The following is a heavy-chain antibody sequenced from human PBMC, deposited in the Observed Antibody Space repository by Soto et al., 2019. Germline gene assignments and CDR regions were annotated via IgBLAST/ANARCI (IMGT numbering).Heavy chain of an antibody. J-gene: IGHJ6*02. CDR2: IYYSGST. CDR3: ARYGGYSSSFGGMDV. Sequence: QLQLQESGPGLVKPSETLSLTCTVSGGSISSSSYYWGWIRQPPGKGLEWIGSIYYSGSTYYNPSLKRRGTIPLDTSNKHLPLTLSSGTAADTAVYYGARYGGYSSSFGGMDVWGQGTTVTVSS. D-gene: IGHD6-6*01. CDR1: GGSISSSSYY. V-gene: IGHV4-39*02.